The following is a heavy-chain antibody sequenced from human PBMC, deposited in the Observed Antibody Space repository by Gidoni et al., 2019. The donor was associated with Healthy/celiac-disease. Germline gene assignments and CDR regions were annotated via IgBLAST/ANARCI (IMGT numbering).Heavy chain of an antibody. CDR3: ARGPPLPMSTRPLAAAGDRGTVFDY. J-gene: IGHJ4*02. V-gene: IGHV4-34*01. Sequence: QVQLQQWGAGLLKPSETLSLTCAVYGGSFSGYYWSWIRQPPGKGLEWIGEINHSGSTNYNPSLKSRVTISVDTSKNQFSLKLSSVTAADTAVYYCARGPPLPMSTRPLAAAGDRGTVFDYWGQGTLVTVSS. CDR1: GGSFSGYY. D-gene: IGHD6-13*01. CDR2: INHSGST.